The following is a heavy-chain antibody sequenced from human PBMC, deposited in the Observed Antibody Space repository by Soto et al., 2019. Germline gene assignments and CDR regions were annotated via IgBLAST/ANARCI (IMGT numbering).Heavy chain of an antibody. Sequence: GGSLRLSCAASGFTFSSYGMHWVRQAPGKGLECVSGICYDGSNKYYADSVKGRFTISRDNSKNSLHLQMSSLRADDTALYYCVKARWTSPTDDAFDVWGQGTLVTVSS. CDR2: ICYDGSNK. CDR3: VKARWTSPTDDAFDV. J-gene: IGHJ3*01. D-gene: IGHD1-1*01. V-gene: IGHV3-30*02. CDR1: GFTFSSYG.